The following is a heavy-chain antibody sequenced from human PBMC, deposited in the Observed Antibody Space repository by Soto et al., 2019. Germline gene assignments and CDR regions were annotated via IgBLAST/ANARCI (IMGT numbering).Heavy chain of an antibody. CDR2: IYSGGST. J-gene: IGHJ6*02. Sequence: QPGGSLRLSCAASGFTVSSNYMSWVRQAPGKGLEWVSVIYSGGSTYYADSVKGRFTISRDNSKNTLYLQMNSLRAEDTAVYYCARDRSLVNYYGMDVWGQGTTVTVSS. CDR3: ARDRSLVNYYGMDV. CDR1: GFTVSSNY. V-gene: IGHV3-53*01. D-gene: IGHD2-8*02.